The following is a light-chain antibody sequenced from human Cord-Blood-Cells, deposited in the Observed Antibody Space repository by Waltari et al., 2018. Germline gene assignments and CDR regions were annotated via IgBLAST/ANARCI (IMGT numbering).Light chain of an antibody. CDR1: QSISSW. Sequence: DIQMTQSPSTLSASVGDRVTITCRASQSISSWLAWYQQKPGKAPKLLIYDASSLESGVPSRFSSSGSGTEFTPTISSLQPDDFATYYCQQYNSYSPYTFGQGTKLEIK. CDR2: DAS. CDR3: QQYNSYSPYT. V-gene: IGKV1-5*01. J-gene: IGKJ2*01.